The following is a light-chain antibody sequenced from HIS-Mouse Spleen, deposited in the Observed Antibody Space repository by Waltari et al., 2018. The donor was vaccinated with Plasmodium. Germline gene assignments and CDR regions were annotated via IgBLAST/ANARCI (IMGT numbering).Light chain of an antibody. V-gene: IGLV3-1*01. CDR1: KLGDKY. Sequence: SYELTQPPSVSVSPGQTASITCSGAKLGDKYAWWYQQKPGQSPVLVIYQDSKRPSGIPERFPGSNSGNTATLTISGTQTMDEADYYCQAWDSSTAYVFGTGTKVTVL. CDR3: QAWDSSTAYV. J-gene: IGLJ1*01. CDR2: QDS.